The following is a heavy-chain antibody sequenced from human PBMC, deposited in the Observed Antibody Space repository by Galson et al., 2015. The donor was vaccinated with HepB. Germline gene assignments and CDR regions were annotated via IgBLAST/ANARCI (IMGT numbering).Heavy chain of an antibody. J-gene: IGHJ4*02. CDR1: GFTFSSYS. CDR2: ISSSSSYI. CDR3: AGVPPRRPNSSGWSDY. V-gene: IGHV3-21*01. D-gene: IGHD6-19*01. Sequence: SLRLSCAASGFTFSSYSMNWVRQAPGKGLEWVSSISSSSSYIYYADSVKGRFTISRDDAKNSLYLQMNSLRAEDTAVYYCAGVPPRRPNSSGWSDYWGQGTLVTVSS.